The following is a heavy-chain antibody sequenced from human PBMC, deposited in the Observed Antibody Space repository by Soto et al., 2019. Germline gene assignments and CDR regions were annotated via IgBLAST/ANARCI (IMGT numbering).Heavy chain of an antibody. J-gene: IGHJ4*02. CDR1: GFTFSSYA. CDR3: AKDLGYYDSSGYDY. V-gene: IGHV3-23*01. CDR2: ISGSGGST. Sequence: GGSLRLSCAASGFTFSSYAMSWVRQAPGKGLEWVSAISGSGGSTYYADSVKGRFTISRDNSKNTLYLQMNSLRAEDTAVYYCAKDLGYYDSSGYDYWGQGTLVTSPQ. D-gene: IGHD3-22*01.